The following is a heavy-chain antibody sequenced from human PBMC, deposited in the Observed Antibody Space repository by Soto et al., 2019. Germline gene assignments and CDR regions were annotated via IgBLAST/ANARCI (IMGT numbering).Heavy chain of an antibody. Sequence: SEPLSLTCTVSGASINSYYWRWLRRPPGKGLDWLGYISSSGSTYYKSLVTMSVDTSNNQSSLKLRSVTPADKEVDYRARVSDGKQPVGGPYYLDLWRPGPLVTVSS. CDR3: ARVSDGKQPVGGPYYLDL. D-gene: IGHD3-16*01. J-gene: IGHJ4*01. CDR2: ISSSGST. V-gene: IGHV4-59*01. CDR1: GASINSYY.